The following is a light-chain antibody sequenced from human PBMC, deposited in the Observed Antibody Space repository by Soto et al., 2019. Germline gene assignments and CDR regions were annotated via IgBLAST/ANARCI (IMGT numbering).Light chain of an antibody. Sequence: EFVLTQSPGTLSLSPGERATLSCRASQSVSNTYLAWYQQKPGQAPRLLIYGASSRATGIPDRFSGSGSGTDFTLTISRLEPEDFAVYYCQQYGSSPYTFGQGTKLEIK. V-gene: IGKV3-20*01. CDR1: QSVSNTY. CDR3: QQYGSSPYT. CDR2: GAS. J-gene: IGKJ2*01.